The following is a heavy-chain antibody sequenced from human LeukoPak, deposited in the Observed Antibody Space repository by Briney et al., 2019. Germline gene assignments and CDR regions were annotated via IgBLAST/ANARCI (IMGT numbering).Heavy chain of an antibody. CDR2: IYYTGST. CDR3: ASWNSDYSFDY. CDR1: GYSISSGYY. V-gene: IGHV4-38-2*02. Sequence: PSETLSLTCTVSGYSISSGYYWGWIRQPPGKWLEWIGSIYYTGSTYYNPSLKSRVTMSVDTSKNQFSLKLSSVTAAGTAVYYCASWNSDYSFDYWGQGTLVTVSS. D-gene: IGHD1-7*01. J-gene: IGHJ4*02.